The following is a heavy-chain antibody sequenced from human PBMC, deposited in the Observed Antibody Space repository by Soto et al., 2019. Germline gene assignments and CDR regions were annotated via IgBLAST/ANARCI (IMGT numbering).Heavy chain of an antibody. V-gene: IGHV1-69*13. J-gene: IGHJ6*02. D-gene: IGHD3-16*01. Sequence: ASEKVSCKASGGTFSSYAISWVRQAPGQGLEWMGGIIPIFGTADYAQKFQGRVAITADASTSTAYMELSSLRSEDTAVYYCASAWGPSYYYGMDVWGQGTTVTVSS. CDR2: IIPIFGTA. CDR1: GGTFSSYA. CDR3: ASAWGPSYYYGMDV.